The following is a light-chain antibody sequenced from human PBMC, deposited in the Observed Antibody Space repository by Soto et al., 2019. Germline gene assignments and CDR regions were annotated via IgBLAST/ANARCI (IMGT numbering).Light chain of an antibody. J-gene: IGLJ1*01. CDR3: SSYVGSNNYV. Sequence: QSALTQPPSASGSPGQSVTISCTGTSRDVGAYRYVSWYQQHPGKAPKLIIYEVTKRPSGVPDRFSGSKSGNTASLTVSGLQADDEADYFCSSYVGSNNYVFGTGTKLTVL. CDR2: EVT. V-gene: IGLV2-8*01. CDR1: SRDVGAYRY.